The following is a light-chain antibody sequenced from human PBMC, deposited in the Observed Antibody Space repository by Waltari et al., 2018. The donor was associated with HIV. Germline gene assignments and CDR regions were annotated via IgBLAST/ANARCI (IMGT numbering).Light chain of an antibody. V-gene: IGLV3-19*01. CDR2: ARN. Sequence: SSELTQEPSVSVALGQTVKIACQGDSLRSYYASWYQQKPGQAPVLVIYARNNRPSGIPDRFSGSSSGDTASLTITGAQAEDEAAYYCNSRDSSVNPLQVIFGGGTKVTVL. J-gene: IGLJ2*01. CDR3: NSRDSSVNPLQVI. CDR1: SLRSYY.